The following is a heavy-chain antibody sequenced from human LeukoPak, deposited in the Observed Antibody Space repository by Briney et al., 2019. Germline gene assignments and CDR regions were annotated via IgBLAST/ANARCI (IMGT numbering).Heavy chain of an antibody. CDR3: ARRATITKAPPDF. CDR1: GYTFTSYD. Sequence: ASVKVSCKASGYTFTSYDINWVRQAPGQGLEWLGWLNPNSGNVGYAQKFQGRLTITRNISISTVNMELSSLRSEDTAVYYCARRATITKAPPDFWGQGTLVTVSS. CDR2: LNPNSGNV. V-gene: IGHV1-8*03. J-gene: IGHJ4*02. D-gene: IGHD5-12*01.